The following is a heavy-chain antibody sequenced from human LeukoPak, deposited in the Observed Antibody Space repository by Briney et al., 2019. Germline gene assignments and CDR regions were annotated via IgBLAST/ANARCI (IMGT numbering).Heavy chain of an antibody. Sequence: GWSLRLSCAASGFTFSSYGMHWVRQAAGRGLEWVTFIRSDGNNKYYADSVKGRSTISRDNSKNTLYLQMNSLRAEDTAVYYCAKEWDLSFDYWGQGTLVTVSS. D-gene: IGHD1-26*01. J-gene: IGHJ4*02. V-gene: IGHV3-30*02. CDR1: GFTFSSYG. CDR3: AKEWDLSFDY. CDR2: IRSDGNNK.